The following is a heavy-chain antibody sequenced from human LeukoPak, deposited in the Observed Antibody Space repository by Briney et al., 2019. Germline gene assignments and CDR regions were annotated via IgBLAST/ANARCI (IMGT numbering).Heavy chain of an antibody. CDR3: ARDSGSYYSPFDY. CDR1: GFTVSSNY. V-gene: IGHV3-53*01. D-gene: IGHD1-26*01. J-gene: IGHJ4*02. Sequence: GGSLRLSCAASGFTVSSNYMSWVRQAPGKGLEWVSVIYSGGSTYYAGSVKGRFTISRDNSKNTLYLQMNSLRAEDTAVYYCARDSGSYYSPFDYWGQGTLVTVSS. CDR2: IYSGGST.